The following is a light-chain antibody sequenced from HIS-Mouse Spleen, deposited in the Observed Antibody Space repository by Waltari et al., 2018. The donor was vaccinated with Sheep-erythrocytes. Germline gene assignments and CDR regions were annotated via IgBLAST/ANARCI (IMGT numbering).Light chain of an antibody. V-gene: IGKV1-9*01. CDR2: AAS. CDR1: QGISSY. Sequence: DIQMTQSPSSVSASVGDRVTITCRASQGISSYLAWYQQKPGKAPKLLFYAASTLQSGVPSRFSGSGSGTEFTLTISSLQPEDFATYYCQQLNSYPHTFGQGTKLEIK. J-gene: IGKJ2*01. CDR3: QQLNSYPHT.